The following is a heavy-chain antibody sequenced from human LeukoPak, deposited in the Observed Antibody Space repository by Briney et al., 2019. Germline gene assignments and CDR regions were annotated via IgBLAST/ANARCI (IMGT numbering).Heavy chain of an antibody. J-gene: IGHJ4*02. V-gene: IGHV3-23*01. CDR1: GFTFSNCA. CDR2: ITGGGSGI. Sequence: GGSLRLSCAASGFTFSNCAMSWVRQAPGKGLEWVSAITGGGSGIYYADSMKSRFTISRDNSKNTLYLQINGLRAEDTAVYYCAKWGDYDVLTGYYVSDYWGQGTLVTVSS. CDR3: AKWGDYDVLTGYYVSDY. D-gene: IGHD3-9*01.